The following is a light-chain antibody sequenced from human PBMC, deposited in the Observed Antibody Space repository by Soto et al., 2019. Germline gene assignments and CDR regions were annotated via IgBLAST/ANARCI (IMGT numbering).Light chain of an antibody. CDR1: SSDVGRYNY. V-gene: IGLV2-14*01. CDR2: EVN. CDR3: TSFTSSATYV. J-gene: IGLJ1*01. Sequence: QSALTQPASVSGSPGQSIIISCTGTSSDVGRYNYVSWYQQHPGKAPKLIIYEVNNRPSEISNRFSGSKSANTASLTISGLQAEDEADYYCTSFTSSATYVFGTRTKLTVL.